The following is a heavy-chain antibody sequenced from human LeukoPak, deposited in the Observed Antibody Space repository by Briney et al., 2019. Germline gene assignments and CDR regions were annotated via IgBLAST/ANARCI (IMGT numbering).Heavy chain of an antibody. V-gene: IGHV4-4*07. Sequence: PSETLSLTCTVSGGSISDYYWSWIRQPAGKGLEWIGRKYARGSSNYNPPVQSRVTMSVDTSKNQFSLKLRSVTAADTAVYYCARGRYCSADICTGGDSFDIWGQGTMVSVSP. D-gene: IGHD2-15*01. J-gene: IGHJ3*02. CDR1: GGSISDYY. CDR3: ARGRYCSADICTGGDSFDI. CDR2: KYARGSS.